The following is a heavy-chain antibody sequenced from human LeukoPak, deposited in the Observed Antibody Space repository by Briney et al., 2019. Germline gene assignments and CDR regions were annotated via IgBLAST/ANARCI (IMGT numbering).Heavy chain of an antibody. Sequence: TGESLKISCQGSGYSFTSYWIGWVRQMSGKGLEWMGIIYPGNSDTRYSPSFQGQVTISADKSISTAYLQWSSLKASDTAMYYCARQAVSYFDYWGQGTLVTVSS. V-gene: IGHV5-51*01. CDR2: IYPGNSDT. J-gene: IGHJ4*02. D-gene: IGHD3-16*02. CDR1: GYSFTSYW. CDR3: ARQAVSYFDY.